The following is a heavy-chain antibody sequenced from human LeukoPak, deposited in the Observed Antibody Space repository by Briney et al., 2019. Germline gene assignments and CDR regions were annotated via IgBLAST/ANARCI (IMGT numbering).Heavy chain of an antibody. CDR3: AGQTGSGLFILP. CDR1: GVSISSSNSY. J-gene: IGHJ4*02. CDR2: IYYSGNT. V-gene: IGHV4-39*01. D-gene: IGHD3/OR15-3a*01. Sequence: SETLSLTCTVSGVSISSSNSYWGWIRQPPGKGLEWIGSIYYSGNTYYNASLKSQVSISIDTSKNQFSLRLTPVTAADTAVYYCAGQTGSGLFILPGGQGTLVTVSS.